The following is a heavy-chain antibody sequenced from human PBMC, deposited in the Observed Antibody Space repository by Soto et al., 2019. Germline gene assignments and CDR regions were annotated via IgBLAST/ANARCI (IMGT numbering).Heavy chain of an antibody. Sequence: QVQLQQWGSGLLKPSETLSLTCAVYGGSLSGYYWSWIRQSPGKGLGWIGQINHSGSANYHPSLTVRVTIFLITAGSEFSLELSSVTAADTSVYYCVSATSHYASGRYEGGYYYFGSWGQGTLVTVSS. J-gene: IGHJ4*02. V-gene: IGHV4-34*01. CDR1: GGSLSGYY. D-gene: IGHD3-10*01. CDR3: VSATSHYASGRYEGGYYYFGS. CDR2: INHSGSA.